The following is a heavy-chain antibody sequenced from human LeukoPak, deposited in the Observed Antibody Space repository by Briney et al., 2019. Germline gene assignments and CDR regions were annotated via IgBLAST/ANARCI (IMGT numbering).Heavy chain of an antibody. Sequence: PGGSLRLSCAASGFTFSSYGMHWVRQGPGKGLEWVAVISYDGSNKYYADSVKGRFTISRDNSKNTLYLQMNSLRAEDTAVYYCAKLGDIRGYWGQGTLVTVSS. CDR3: AKLGDIRGY. V-gene: IGHV3-30*18. CDR1: GFTFSSYG. D-gene: IGHD3-10*01. J-gene: IGHJ4*02. CDR2: ISYDGSNK.